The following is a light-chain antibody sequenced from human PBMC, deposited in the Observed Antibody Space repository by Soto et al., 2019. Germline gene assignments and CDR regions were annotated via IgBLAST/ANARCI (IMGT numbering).Light chain of an antibody. CDR3: AAWDDTLNGPV. J-gene: IGLJ2*01. Sequence: QAVVTQPPSASGTPGQRVTISCSGSSSNIGSNTVNWYQQLPGTAPKLLIYTNDQRPSGVPDRFSGSKSGTSASLAISGLQSEDEADYYCAAWDDTLNGPVFGVGTKVTVL. CDR2: TND. V-gene: IGLV1-44*01. CDR1: SSNIGSNT.